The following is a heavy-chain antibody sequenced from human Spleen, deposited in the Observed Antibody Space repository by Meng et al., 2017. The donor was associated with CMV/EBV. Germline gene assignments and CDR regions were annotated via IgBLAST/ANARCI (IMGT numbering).Heavy chain of an antibody. D-gene: IGHD3-3*01. V-gene: IGHV1-2*02. J-gene: IGHJ3*02. Sequence: ASVKVSCKASGYTFTGYYMHWVRQAPGQGLEWMGWINPNSGGTNSAQKFQGRVTMTRDTSISTAYMELSRLRSDDTAVYYCARVTTIFGVVSNDAFDIWGQGTMVTVSS. CDR3: ARVTTIFGVVSNDAFDI. CDR2: INPNSGGT. CDR1: GYTFTGYY.